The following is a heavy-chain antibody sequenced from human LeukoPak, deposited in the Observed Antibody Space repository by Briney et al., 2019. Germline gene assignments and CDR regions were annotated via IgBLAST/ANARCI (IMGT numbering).Heavy chain of an antibody. CDR2: IYYSGST. Sequence: SVTLSLTCTVSGGSISSSSYYWGWIRQPPGKGLEWIGSIYYSGSTYYNPSLKSRVTISVDTSKNQFSLKLSSVTAADTAVYYCASPYYYDSTGWAFDIWGQGTMVTVSS. V-gene: IGHV4-39*01. CDR3: ASPYYYDSTGWAFDI. D-gene: IGHD3-22*01. J-gene: IGHJ3*02. CDR1: GGSISSSSYY.